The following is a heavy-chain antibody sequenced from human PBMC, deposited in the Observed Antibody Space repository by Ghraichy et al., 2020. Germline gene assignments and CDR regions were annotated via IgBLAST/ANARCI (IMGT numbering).Heavy chain of an antibody. CDR1: GFSLSSYW. J-gene: IGHJ4*02. Sequence: GESLNISCAASGFSLSSYWMHWVRQAPGKGLVWVSRINSDGSSTSYADSVNGRFTISRDNAKNTLYLQMNSLRVEDTAVYYCARFSSGWWGWGQGTLVTVSA. V-gene: IGHV3-74*01. CDR3: ARFSSGWWG. D-gene: IGHD6-19*01. CDR2: INSDGSST.